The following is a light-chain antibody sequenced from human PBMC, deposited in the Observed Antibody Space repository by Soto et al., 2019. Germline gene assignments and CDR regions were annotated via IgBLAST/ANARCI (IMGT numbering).Light chain of an antibody. V-gene: IGKV1-5*03. Sequence: DIQMTQSPSSLSASVGDRVTITCQASQDISNYLNWYQQKPGKAPKLLIYKASTLKSGVPSRLSGSGSGTEFTLTISSLQPDDFATYYCQHYNSYSEAFGQGTKVDIK. CDR2: KAS. J-gene: IGKJ1*01. CDR3: QHYNSYSEA. CDR1: QDISNY.